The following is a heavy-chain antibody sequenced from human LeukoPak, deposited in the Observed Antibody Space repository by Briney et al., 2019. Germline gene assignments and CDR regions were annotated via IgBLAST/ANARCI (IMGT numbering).Heavy chain of an antibody. Sequence: GRSLRLSCAASGFTFSSYVMHWVRQAPGKGLEWVAIISYDGSNEYYADSVKGRFTISRDNAKNTLYLQMNSLSADDTAVYYCARGFTSHWYNWFDPWGQGTLVTVSS. CDR1: GFTFSSYV. CDR3: ARGFTSHWYNWFDP. CDR2: ISYDGSNE. J-gene: IGHJ5*02. V-gene: IGHV3-30*04. D-gene: IGHD2-2*01.